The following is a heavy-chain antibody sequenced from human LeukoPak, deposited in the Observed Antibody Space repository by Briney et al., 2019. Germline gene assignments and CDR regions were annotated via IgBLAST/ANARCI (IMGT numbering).Heavy chain of an antibody. Sequence: GGSLRLSCAASGFTFSSYSMNWVRQAPGKGLEWVSSISSSSSYIYYADSVKGRFTISRDNAKNSLYVQMNSLRAEDTAVYYCARLGKEYYFDYWGQGTLVTVSS. J-gene: IGHJ4*02. CDR3: ARLGKEYYFDY. CDR2: ISSSSSYI. D-gene: IGHD3-16*01. V-gene: IGHV3-21*01. CDR1: GFTFSSYS.